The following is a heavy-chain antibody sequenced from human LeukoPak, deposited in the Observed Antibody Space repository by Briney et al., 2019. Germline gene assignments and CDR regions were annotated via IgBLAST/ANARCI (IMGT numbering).Heavy chain of an antibody. D-gene: IGHD3-9*01. J-gene: IGHJ4*02. CDR3: ARTYFDLLTGYAAGYFDY. V-gene: IGHV3-23*01. CDR1: GFTFSSYG. CDR2: ISGSGGKT. Sequence: GGSLRLSCAASGFTFSSYGMSWVRQAPGKGLEWGSGISGSGGKTYYADSVKGRFTISRDNFKNTLYLQMNSLRAEDTAMYYCARTYFDLLTGYAAGYFDYGGQETLVTVSS.